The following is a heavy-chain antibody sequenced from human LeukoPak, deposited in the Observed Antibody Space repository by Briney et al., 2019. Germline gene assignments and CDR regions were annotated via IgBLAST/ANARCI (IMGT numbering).Heavy chain of an antibody. CDR2: ISSSSSYI. Sequence: GGSLRLSCAASGFTFSSYAMSWVRQAPGKGLEWVSSISSSSSYIYYADSVKGRFTISRDNAKNSLYLQMNSLRAEDTAVYYCARAVTRYYYYMDVWGKGTTVTVSS. CDR1: GFTFSSYA. D-gene: IGHD4-23*01. V-gene: IGHV3-21*01. CDR3: ARAVTRYYYYMDV. J-gene: IGHJ6*03.